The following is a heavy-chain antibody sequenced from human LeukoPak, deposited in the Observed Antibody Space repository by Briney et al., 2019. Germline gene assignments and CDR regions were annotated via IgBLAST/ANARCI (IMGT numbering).Heavy chain of an antibody. Sequence: PGGSLRLSCAASGFTFGSYGMHWVRQAPGKGLEWVAFIRYDGSNKYYADSVKGRFTISRDNSKNTLYLQMNSLRAEDTAVYYCARGFQPNERQDTAMVLSYDYWGQGTLVTVSS. V-gene: IGHV3-30*02. CDR2: IRYDGSNK. D-gene: IGHD5-18*01. CDR1: GFTFGSYG. CDR3: ARGFQPNERQDTAMVLSYDY. J-gene: IGHJ4*02.